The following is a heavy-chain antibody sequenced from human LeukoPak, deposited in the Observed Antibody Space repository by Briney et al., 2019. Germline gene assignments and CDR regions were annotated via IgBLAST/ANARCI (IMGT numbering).Heavy chain of an antibody. D-gene: IGHD6-19*01. CDR2: ISSSSSYI. Sequence: DSLRLSCAVSGFTFSSYSMNWVRQAPGKGLEWVSSISSSSSYIYYADSVKGRFTISRDNAKNSLYLQMNSLRAEDTAVYYCARGGSRSSGCQCWGQGTLVTVSS. CDR3: ARGGSRSSGCQC. CDR1: GFTFSSYS. J-gene: IGHJ4*02. V-gene: IGHV3-21*01.